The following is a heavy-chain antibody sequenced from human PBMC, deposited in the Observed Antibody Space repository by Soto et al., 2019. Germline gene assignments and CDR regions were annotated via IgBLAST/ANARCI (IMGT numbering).Heavy chain of an antibody. V-gene: IGHV4-4*02. CDR2: IYHSGST. D-gene: IGHD3-3*01. CDR1: GGSISSSNW. J-gene: IGHJ4*02. Sequence: QVQLQESGPGLVKPSGTLSLTCAVSGGSISSSNWWSWVRQPPGKGLEWIGGIYHSGSTNYNPSLKRRVTISVDKSKNQFSLKLISVTAADTAVYYCAKVLAGVVRFDYWGQGTLVTVSS. CDR3: AKVLAGVVRFDY.